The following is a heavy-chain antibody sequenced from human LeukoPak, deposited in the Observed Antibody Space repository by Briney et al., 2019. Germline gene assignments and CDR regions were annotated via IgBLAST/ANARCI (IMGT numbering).Heavy chain of an antibody. V-gene: IGHV1-18*01. Sequence: ASVKVSCKASGYTFTSYGISWVRQAPGQGLEWMGWISAYNGNTNYAQKLQGRVTMTTDTSTSTAYMELRSLRSDDTAVYYCARDGVYSSSWSSYYFDYWGQGTLVTVSS. CDR2: ISAYNGNT. CDR1: GYTFTSYG. J-gene: IGHJ4*02. D-gene: IGHD6-13*01. CDR3: ARDGVYSSSWSSYYFDY.